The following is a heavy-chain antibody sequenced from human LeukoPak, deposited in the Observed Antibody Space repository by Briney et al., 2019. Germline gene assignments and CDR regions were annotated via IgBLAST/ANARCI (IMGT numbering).Heavy chain of an antibody. CDR3: ARRRYYGSGDD. J-gene: IGHJ4*02. Sequence: GSTNYNPSLKSRVTISVDTSKKQFSLKVSAVTAADTAVYYCARRRYYGSGDDWGQGTLVTISS. V-gene: IGHV4-34*13. D-gene: IGHD3-10*01. CDR2: GST.